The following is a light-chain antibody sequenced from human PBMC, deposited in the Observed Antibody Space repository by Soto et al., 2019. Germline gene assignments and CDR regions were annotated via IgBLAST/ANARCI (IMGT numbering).Light chain of an antibody. Sequence: DIQMTQSPSTLSASVGDRVTITCRARQSISSWLAWYQQKPGKAPKLLIYKASSLQSGVPSRFSGSGSGTEFNLTISSLQPDDFATYYCQQYNPYSSTFGQGTKLEIK. V-gene: IGKV1-5*03. CDR1: QSISSW. J-gene: IGKJ2*01. CDR2: KAS. CDR3: QQYNPYSST.